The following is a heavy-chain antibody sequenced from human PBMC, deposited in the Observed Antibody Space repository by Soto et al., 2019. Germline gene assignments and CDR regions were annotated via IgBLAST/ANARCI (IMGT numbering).Heavy chain of an antibody. D-gene: IGHD3-9*01. V-gene: IGHV1-69*06. CDR1: GGTFSSYA. CDR3: AREEIFPYGMGV. J-gene: IGHJ6*02. Sequence: SVKVSCKASGGTFSSYAISWVRQAPGQGLEWMGGIIPIFGTANYAQKFQGRVTITADKSTSTAYMELSSLRSEDTAVYYCAREEIFPYGMGVWGQGTTVTVSS. CDR2: IIPIFGTA.